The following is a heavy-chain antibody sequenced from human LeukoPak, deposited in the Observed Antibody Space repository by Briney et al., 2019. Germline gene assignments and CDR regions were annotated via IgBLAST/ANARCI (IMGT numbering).Heavy chain of an antibody. CDR2: INPNSGGT. CDR1: GYTFTGYY. Sequence: SVTVSCKASGYTFTGYYMHWVRQAPGQGLEWIGWINPNSGGTNYAQKFQGRVTMTRDTSTSTASMELSRLRSDDTAVYYCAGVQIVGATSSVDPWGQGTLVTVSS. CDR3: AGVQIVGATSSVDP. D-gene: IGHD1-26*01. V-gene: IGHV1-2*02. J-gene: IGHJ5*02.